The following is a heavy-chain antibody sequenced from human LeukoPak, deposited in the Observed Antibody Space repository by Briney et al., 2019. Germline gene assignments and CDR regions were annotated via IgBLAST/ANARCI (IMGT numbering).Heavy chain of an antibody. D-gene: IGHD1-26*01. CDR3: ARGGGVADYYPFIGWYFDL. Sequence: GGSLRLSCEVSGFIFGDYAMHWVRQAPGKGLEWVAAISYDGKTKYYEDSVKGRFTISRDNSKNTLFLQMTSVKVEDTTMYYCARGGGVADYYPFIGWYFDLWGRGALVTVSA. J-gene: IGHJ2*01. V-gene: IGHV3-30*04. CDR2: ISYDGKTK. CDR1: GFIFGDYA.